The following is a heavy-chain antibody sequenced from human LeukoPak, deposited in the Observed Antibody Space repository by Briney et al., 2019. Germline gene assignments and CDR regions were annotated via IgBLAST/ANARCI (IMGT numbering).Heavy chain of an antibody. Sequence: PGGSLSLSCAASGFTFSNYGMSWVRQAPGKGLEWVSVISGSGYTTYYADSVKGRFTISRDNSKNTVYLQMNSLRAEDTAVYYCATKVAGRNYFDYWGQGTLVTVSS. J-gene: IGHJ4*02. CDR3: ATKVAGRNYFDY. D-gene: IGHD6-19*01. CDR2: ISGSGYTT. V-gene: IGHV3-23*01. CDR1: GFTFSNYG.